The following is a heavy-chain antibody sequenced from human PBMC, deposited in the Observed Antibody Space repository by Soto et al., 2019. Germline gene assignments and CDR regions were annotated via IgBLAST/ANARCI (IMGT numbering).Heavy chain of an antibody. J-gene: IGHJ4*02. D-gene: IGHD1-26*01. Sequence: SETLSLTCTVSGGSISSYYWTWIRQPPGKGLEWIGYIYYNGNTNYNPSLKSRVTISIDTSKNQFFLKLRDVTAADTAIYHCASGTSGSPRYNLDYWGQGTLGTVSS. CDR2: IYYNGNT. V-gene: IGHV4-59*01. CDR3: ASGTSGSPRYNLDY. CDR1: GGSISSYY.